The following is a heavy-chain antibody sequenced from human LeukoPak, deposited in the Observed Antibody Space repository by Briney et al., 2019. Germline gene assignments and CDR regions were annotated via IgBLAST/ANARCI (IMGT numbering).Heavy chain of an antibody. Sequence: PGGSLRLSCAASGFTSNTYWMHWVRQVPGKGLVWVSHINPDGSQTNYADSVTGRFTISRDNAKNTLYLQMNSLRAEDTAVYYCARDPVRRDSYWGQGTLVTVSS. CDR2: INPDGSQT. CDR3: ARDPVRRDSY. J-gene: IGHJ4*02. CDR1: GFTSNTYW. D-gene: IGHD3-10*01. V-gene: IGHV3-74*01.